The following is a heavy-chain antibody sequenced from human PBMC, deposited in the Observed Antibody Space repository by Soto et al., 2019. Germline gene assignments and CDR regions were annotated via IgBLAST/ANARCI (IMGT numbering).Heavy chain of an antibody. CDR2: ISGSGGST. CDR3: AKGYDFWSGYRIDAFDI. J-gene: IGHJ3*02. V-gene: IGHV3-23*01. CDR1: GFTFSSYA. D-gene: IGHD3-3*01. Sequence: GGSLRLSCAASGFTFSSYAMSWVRQAPGKGLEWVSAISGSGGSTYYADSVKGRFTISSDNSKNTLYLQMNSLRAEDTAVYYCAKGYDFWSGYRIDAFDIWGQGTMVTVSS.